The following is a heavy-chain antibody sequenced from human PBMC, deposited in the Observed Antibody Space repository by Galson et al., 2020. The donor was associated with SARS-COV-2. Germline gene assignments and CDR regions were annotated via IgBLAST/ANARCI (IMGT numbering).Heavy chain of an antibody. V-gene: IGHV3-33*01. CDR2: IWYDGSEK. CDR1: GFTFSSFG. J-gene: IGHJ4*02. D-gene: IGHD3-22*01. Sequence: GGSLRLSCAASGFTFSSFGMHWVRQTPGKGLEWVASIWYDGSEKYYADSVKGRFTISRDNSKNTLYLQMNSLRAEDTAMYYCARNPYHFDSSAYPDYWGQGTLVTVSS. CDR3: ARNPYHFDSSAYPDY.